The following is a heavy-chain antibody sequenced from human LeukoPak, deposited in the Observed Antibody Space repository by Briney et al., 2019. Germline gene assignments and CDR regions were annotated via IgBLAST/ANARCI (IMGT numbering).Heavy chain of an antibody. V-gene: IGHV3-23*01. CDR1: GFTFSSYA. Sequence: GGSLRLSCAASGFTFSSYAVSWVRQAPGKGLEWVSAISGSGGSTYYADSVKGRFTISRDNSKNTLYLQMNSLRAEDTAVYYCAKPDSGSYFQTYYYFDYWGQGTLVTVSS. J-gene: IGHJ4*02. D-gene: IGHD3-10*01. CDR3: AKPDSGSYFQTYYYFDY. CDR2: ISGSGGST.